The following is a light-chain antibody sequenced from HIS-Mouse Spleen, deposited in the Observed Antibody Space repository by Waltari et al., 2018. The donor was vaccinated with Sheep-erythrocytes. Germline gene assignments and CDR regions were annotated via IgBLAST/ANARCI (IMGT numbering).Light chain of an antibody. J-gene: IGLJ1*01. CDR2: DVS. Sequence: QSALTQPRPVSGSPGQSVTISCTGTSSDVGCSNYVPWYQQHPGKAPKLMIYDVSKRPSGVPDRFSGSKSGNTASLTISGLQAEDEADYYCCSYAGSYNHVFATGTKVTVL. CDR1: SSDVGCSNY. V-gene: IGLV2-11*01. CDR3: CSYAGSYNHV.